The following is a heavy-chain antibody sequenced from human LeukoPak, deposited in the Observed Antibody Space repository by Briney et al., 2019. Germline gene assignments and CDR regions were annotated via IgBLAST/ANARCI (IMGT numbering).Heavy chain of an antibody. CDR2: IYYSGST. Sequence: SETLSLTCTVSGGSISSSNFYWGWIRQPPGKGLEWIGSIYYSGSTYYNPSLKSRVTISVDTSKNQFSLKLSSVTAADTAVYYCARLTGYSSESWFDPWGQGTLVTVSS. CDR1: GGSISSSNFY. D-gene: IGHD3-9*01. CDR3: ARLTGYSSESWFDP. V-gene: IGHV4-39*07. J-gene: IGHJ5*02.